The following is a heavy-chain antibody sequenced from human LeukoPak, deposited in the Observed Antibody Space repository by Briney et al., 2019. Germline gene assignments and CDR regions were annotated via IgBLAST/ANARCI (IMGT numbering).Heavy chain of an antibody. CDR3: ARDAYDDASES. J-gene: IGHJ5*02. CDR1: GFTFSDYW. CDR2: LRPDGSDK. D-gene: IGHD3-3*01. Sequence: QPGGSLRLSCTGSGFTFSDYWMTRARQAPGKGLEWVANLRPDGSDKYYVDSVKGRFTISRDNAKKLVYLQMNSLRAEDTAVYYCARDAYDDASESWGQGTLVTVSS. V-gene: IGHV3-7*01.